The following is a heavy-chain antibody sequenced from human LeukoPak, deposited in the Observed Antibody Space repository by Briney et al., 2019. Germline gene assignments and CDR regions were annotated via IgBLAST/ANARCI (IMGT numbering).Heavy chain of an antibody. D-gene: IGHD2-2*01. CDR2: ISSSSSTI. CDR3: ARGRIAPAATDH. J-gene: IGHJ4*02. Sequence: GGSLRLSCAASGFTLSSFSMNWVRLAPGKGLEWLSYISSSSSTIYYADSVKGRFTISRDNAKNSLYLQMNSLRDEDTAVYYCARGRIAPAATDHWGQGTLVTVSS. CDR1: GFTLSSFS. V-gene: IGHV3-48*02.